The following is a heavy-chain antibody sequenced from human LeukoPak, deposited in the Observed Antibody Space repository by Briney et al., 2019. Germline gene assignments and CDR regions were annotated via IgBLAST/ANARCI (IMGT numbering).Heavy chain of an antibody. CDR2: IYHSGST. CDR3: ATRTRGYSYGYDAFDI. D-gene: IGHD5-18*01. J-gene: IGHJ3*02. CDR1: GASISSSSYY. V-gene: IGHV4-30-2*01. Sequence: PSQTLSLTCTVSGASISSSSYYWSWIRQPPGKGLEWIGYIYHSGSTYYNPSLKSRVTISVDRSKNQFSLKLSSVTAADTAVYYCATRTRGYSYGYDAFDIWGQGTMVTVSS.